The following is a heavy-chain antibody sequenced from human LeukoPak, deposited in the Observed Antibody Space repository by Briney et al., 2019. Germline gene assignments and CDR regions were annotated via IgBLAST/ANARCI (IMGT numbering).Heavy chain of an antibody. CDR2: VSSSSSNI. J-gene: IGHJ4*02. CDR3: ARDDTVTSHFDY. Sequence: GGSLRLSCAASGFIFSTYSMNWVRQAPGKGLEWVSYVSSSSSNIFYADSVKGRFTISRDNAQNSLYLQMNSLRAEDTAVYYCARDDTVTSHFDYWGQGTLVTVSS. CDR1: GFIFSTYS. V-gene: IGHV3-48*01. D-gene: IGHD4-11*01.